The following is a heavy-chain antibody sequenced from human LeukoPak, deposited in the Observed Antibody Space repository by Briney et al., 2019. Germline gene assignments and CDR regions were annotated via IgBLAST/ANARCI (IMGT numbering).Heavy chain of an antibody. CDR1: GFTFSSYA. V-gene: IGHV3-64*01. CDR2: ISSNGGST. Sequence: GGSLRLSCAASGFTFSSYAMHWVRQAPGKRLEYVSAISSNGGSTYYANSVKGRFTISRDNSKNTLYLQMGSLRAEDMAVYYCARVHGNYVDWYFDLWGRGTLVTVSS. J-gene: IGHJ2*01. D-gene: IGHD4-17*01. CDR3: ARVHGNYVDWYFDL.